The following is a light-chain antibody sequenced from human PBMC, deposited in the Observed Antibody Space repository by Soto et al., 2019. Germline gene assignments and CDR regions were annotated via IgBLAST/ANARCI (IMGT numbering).Light chain of an antibody. CDR1: QNVTSN. CDR3: QQYDDWG. CDR2: STS. J-gene: IGKJ1*01. Sequence: MVMTQSPATLSVSPGERVTLSCRTSQNVTSNLAWYQLKPGQTPSLLIYSTSTRAPDIPVRFSGSGYGTEFTLTITTVQSGDSAVYYCQQYDDWGFGPGTKVEI. V-gene: IGKV3-15*01.